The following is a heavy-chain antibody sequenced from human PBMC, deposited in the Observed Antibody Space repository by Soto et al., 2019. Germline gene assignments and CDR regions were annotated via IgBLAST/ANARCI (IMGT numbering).Heavy chain of an antibody. J-gene: IGHJ5*02. CDR3: ARDGIAGGYSPWFDP. Sequence: ASVKVSCKASGYTFTSYAMHWVRQAPGQRLEWMGWINAGNGNTKYSQKFQGRVTITGDTSASTAYMELSSLRSEDTAVYYCARDGIAGGYSPWFDPWGQGTLVTVSS. D-gene: IGHD6-13*01. CDR2: INAGNGNT. CDR1: GYTFTSYA. V-gene: IGHV1-3*01.